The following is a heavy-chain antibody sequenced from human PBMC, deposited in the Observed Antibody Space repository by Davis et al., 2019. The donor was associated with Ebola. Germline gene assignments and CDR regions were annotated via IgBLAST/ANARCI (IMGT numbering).Heavy chain of an antibody. D-gene: IGHD2/OR15-2a*01. J-gene: IGHJ4*02. CDR1: GYSINNVYS. CDR3: ARIFYPGALFDY. V-gene: IGHV4-38-2*02. Sequence: MPSETLSLTCTVSGYSINNVYSWGWIRQPPGKGLEWIGTISRSGRAYYNPSLRGRVTMSEDTSSDQFSLRLRSVTAADTAVYYCARIFYPGALFDYWGQGTLVTVSS. CDR2: ISRSGRA.